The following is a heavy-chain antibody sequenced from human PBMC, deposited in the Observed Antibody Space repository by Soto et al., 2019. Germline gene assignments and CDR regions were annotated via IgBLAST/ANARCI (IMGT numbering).Heavy chain of an antibody. CDR1: GDSIRSFY. D-gene: IGHD6-19*01. Sequence: QVHLQESGPGLVKPSETLSLTCTVSGDSIRSFYWSWIRQSPGEGLEWIGYLDYNGDINFSPSLDTRLTMSMNTSKNQISLILTSVTAADTAVYFCARGGWGSSGARPESEFDYWGQGTLVTVSS. CDR2: LDYNGDI. CDR3: ARGGWGSSGARPESEFDY. J-gene: IGHJ4*02. V-gene: IGHV4-59*12.